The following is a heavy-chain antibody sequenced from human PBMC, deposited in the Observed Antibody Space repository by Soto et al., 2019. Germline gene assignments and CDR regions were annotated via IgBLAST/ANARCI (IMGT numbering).Heavy chain of an antibody. CDR1: GYTLTELS. J-gene: IGHJ4*02. Sequence: ASVKVSCKVSGYTLTELSMHWVRQAPGKGLEWMGGFDPEDGETIYAQKFQGRVTMTEDTSTDTAYMELSSLRSEDTAVYYCATGKGYYGDYKDGGFPSGDYWGQGTLVTVSS. CDR2: FDPEDGET. V-gene: IGHV1-24*01. D-gene: IGHD4-17*01. CDR3: ATGKGYYGDYKDGGFPSGDY.